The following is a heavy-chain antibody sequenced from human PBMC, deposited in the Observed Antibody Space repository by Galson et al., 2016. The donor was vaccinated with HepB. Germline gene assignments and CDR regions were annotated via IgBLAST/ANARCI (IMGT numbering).Heavy chain of an antibody. D-gene: IGHD3-16*02. Sequence: SLRLSCAASGFTFSNYAMNWVRQAPGKGPEWVALIYSIGTTAYADSVKGRFTISRDNSRNTLNLEMKSLRADDTAVYYCARKSDTYRYDGDFWGQGTLVTVSS. V-gene: IGHV3-53*01. CDR1: GFTFSNYA. J-gene: IGHJ4*02. CDR2: IYSIGTT. CDR3: ARKSDTYRYDGDF.